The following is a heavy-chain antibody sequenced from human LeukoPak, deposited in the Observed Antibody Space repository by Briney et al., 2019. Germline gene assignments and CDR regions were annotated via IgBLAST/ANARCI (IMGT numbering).Heavy chain of an antibody. CDR2: ISYDGSNK. J-gene: IGHJ4*02. CDR1: GFTFSSYA. Sequence: GGSLRLSCAASGFTFSSYAMHWVRQAPGKGLEWVAVISYDGSNKYYADSVKGGFTISRDNSKNTLYLQMNSLRAEDTAVYYCAREERYYYDSSGYEAPGYFDYWGQGTLVTVSS. D-gene: IGHD3-22*01. CDR3: AREERYYYDSSGYEAPGYFDY. V-gene: IGHV3-30-3*01.